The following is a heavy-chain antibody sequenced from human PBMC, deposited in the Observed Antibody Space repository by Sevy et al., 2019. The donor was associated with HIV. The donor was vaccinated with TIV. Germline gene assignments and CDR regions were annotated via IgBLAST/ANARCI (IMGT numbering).Heavy chain of an antibody. Sequence: GESLKISCKGSGYNFTSYWIGWVRQMPGKGLEWMGIIYPGDSDTRYGPSFQGQVTISADKSISPAYLQWSSLKASDTAMYYCASPNYYGSSGSIGAFDIWGQGTMVTVS. CDR3: ASPNYYGSSGSIGAFDI. CDR2: IYPGDSDT. CDR1: GYNFTSYW. V-gene: IGHV5-51*01. D-gene: IGHD3-22*01. J-gene: IGHJ3*02.